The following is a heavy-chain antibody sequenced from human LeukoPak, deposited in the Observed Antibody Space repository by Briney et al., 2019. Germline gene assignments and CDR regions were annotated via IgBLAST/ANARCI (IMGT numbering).Heavy chain of an antibody. CDR2: ISGSGGST. Sequence: GGSLRLSCAASGFTFSSYAMSWVRQAPGEGLEWVSAISGSGGSTYYADSVKGRFTISRDNSKNTLYLQMNSLRAEDTAVYYCAKDEGSSSVPDYWGQGTLVTVSS. J-gene: IGHJ4*02. CDR1: GFTFSSYA. CDR3: AKDEGSSSVPDY. D-gene: IGHD6-13*01. V-gene: IGHV3-23*01.